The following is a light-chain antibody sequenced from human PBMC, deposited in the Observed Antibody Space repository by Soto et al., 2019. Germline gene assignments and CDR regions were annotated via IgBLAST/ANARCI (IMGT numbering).Light chain of an antibody. CDR1: QSVSSS. Sequence: EIVLIQSPATLSLSPGDRATLSCRASQSVSSSLAWYQQNPGQAPRLLIFDASNRATGSPVRFSGSGSGTDFTLTISSLEPEDFTVCYCQQHSGWTLTFGGGTRVEIK. CDR3: QQHSGWTLT. V-gene: IGKV3-11*01. CDR2: DAS. J-gene: IGKJ4*01.